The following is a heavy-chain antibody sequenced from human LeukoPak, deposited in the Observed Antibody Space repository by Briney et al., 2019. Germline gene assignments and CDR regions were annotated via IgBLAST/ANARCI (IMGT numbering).Heavy chain of an antibody. D-gene: IGHD6-13*01. Sequence: PGGSLRLSCSASGFTFTTYGMNWVRQAPGKGLEWVSGINWNGGSTSYADSVKGRFTISRDNAKNSLYLQMNSLRAEDTAFYYCARDKAAAGTLFDYWGQGALVTVSS. CDR1: GFTFTTYG. CDR2: INWNGGST. V-gene: IGHV3-20*04. J-gene: IGHJ4*02. CDR3: ARDKAAAGTLFDY.